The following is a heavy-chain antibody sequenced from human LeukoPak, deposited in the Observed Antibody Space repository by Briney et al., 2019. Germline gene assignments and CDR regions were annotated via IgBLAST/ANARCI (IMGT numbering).Heavy chain of an antibody. J-gene: IGHJ5*02. CDR2: IYYSGST. CDR1: GGSFSSSSYY. CDR3: ARHSNVVVPAAIPRLRGLNWFDP. Sequence: PSETLSLTCTVSGGSFSSSSYYWGWIRQPPGKGLEGIGSIYYSGSTYYNPSLKRRVTISVDTSKNQFSLKLSSVTAADTAVYYCARHSNVVVPAAIPRLRGLNWFDPWGQGTLVTVSS. D-gene: IGHD2-2*02. V-gene: IGHV4-39*01.